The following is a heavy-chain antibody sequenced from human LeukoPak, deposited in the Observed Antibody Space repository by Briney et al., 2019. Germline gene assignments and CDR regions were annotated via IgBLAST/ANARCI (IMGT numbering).Heavy chain of an antibody. J-gene: IGHJ5*02. CDR3: ARDGGSYRWWGDTRFDP. Sequence: GASVKVSCKASGGTFGSYAISWVRQAPGQGLEWMGGIIPIFGTANYAQKFQGRVTITTDESTSTAYMELSSLRSEDTAVYYCARDGGSYRWWGDTRFDPWGQGTLVTVSS. D-gene: IGHD1-26*01. V-gene: IGHV1-69*05. CDR1: GGTFGSYA. CDR2: IIPIFGTA.